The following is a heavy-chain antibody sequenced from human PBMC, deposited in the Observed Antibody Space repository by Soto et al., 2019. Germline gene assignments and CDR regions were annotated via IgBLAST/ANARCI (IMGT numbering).Heavy chain of an antibody. CDR1: GGTFNNYP. CDR3: ARGRGYSGDDHYYYFDMDV. D-gene: IGHD5-12*01. V-gene: IGHV1-69*01. CDR2: SIPIFGTA. J-gene: IGHJ6*02. Sequence: QVQLVQSVAEVKKPASSVKVSCKASGGTFNNYPITWVRQAPGEGLELMGGSIPIFGTANYAQNFQGRVTISVDESTSTAYMELSSLRSEDTAVYYCARGRGYSGDDHYYYFDMDVWGQGPTVTVSS.